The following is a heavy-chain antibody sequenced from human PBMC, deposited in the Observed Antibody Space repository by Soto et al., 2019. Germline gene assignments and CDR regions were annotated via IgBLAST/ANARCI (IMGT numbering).Heavy chain of an antibody. V-gene: IGHV4-30-2*01. Sequence: SETLSLTCAVSGGSISSGGYSWSWIRQPPGKGLEWIGYIYHSGSTYYNPSLKSRVTISVDWSKNQFSLKLSSVTAADTAVYYCARMVRGVFDYWGQGTLVTVSS. CDR1: GGSISSGGYS. CDR2: IYHSGST. J-gene: IGHJ4*02. CDR3: ARMVRGVFDY. D-gene: IGHD3-10*01.